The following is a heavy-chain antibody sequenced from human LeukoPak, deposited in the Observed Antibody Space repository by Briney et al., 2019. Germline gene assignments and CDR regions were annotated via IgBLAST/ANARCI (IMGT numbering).Heavy chain of an antibody. D-gene: IGHD6-19*01. CDR1: GGSISSYY. V-gene: IGHV4-59*01. Sequence: SETLSLTCTVSGGSISSYYWSWIRQPPGKGLEWIGYIYYSGSTNYNPSLKSRVTISVDTSKNQFSLKLSSVTAADTAVYYCARDFQRGWYDYWGQGTLVTVSS. CDR3: ARDFQRGWYDY. J-gene: IGHJ4*02. CDR2: IYYSGST.